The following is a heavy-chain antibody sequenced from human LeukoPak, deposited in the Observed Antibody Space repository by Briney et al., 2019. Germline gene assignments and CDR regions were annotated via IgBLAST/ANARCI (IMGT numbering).Heavy chain of an antibody. CDR2: IYYSGST. D-gene: IGHD6-13*01. Sequence: PSETLSLTCTVSGGSISSGDYYWSWIRQPPGKGLEWIGYIYYSGSTYYNPSLKSRVTISVDTSKNQFSLKLSSVTAADTAVYYCARVRFVRIAAAEPFDYWGQGTLVTVSS. CDR3: ARVRFVRIAAAEPFDY. V-gene: IGHV4-30-4*01. CDR1: GGSISSGDYY. J-gene: IGHJ4*02.